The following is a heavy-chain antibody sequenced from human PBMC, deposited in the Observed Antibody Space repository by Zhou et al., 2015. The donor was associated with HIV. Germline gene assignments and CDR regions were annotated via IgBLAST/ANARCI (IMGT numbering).Heavy chain of an antibody. CDR2: IIPIFGTA. D-gene: IGHD3-16*01. J-gene: IGHJ5*02. Sequence: QVQLVQSGAEVKKPGSSVKVSCKASGGTFSSYAISWVRQAPGQGLEWMGGIIPIFGTANYAQKFQGRVTITADESTSTAYMELSSLRSEDTAVYYCARTWRPRGMITFGGVMLHWFDPWGQGTLVTVSS. CDR1: GGTFSSYA. CDR3: ARTWRPRGMITFGGVMLHWFDP. V-gene: IGHV1-69*01.